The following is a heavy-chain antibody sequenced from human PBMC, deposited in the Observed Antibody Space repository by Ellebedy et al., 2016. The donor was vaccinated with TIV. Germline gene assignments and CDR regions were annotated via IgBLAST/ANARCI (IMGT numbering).Heavy chain of an antibody. CDR2: INSDGSST. D-gene: IGHD1-26*01. J-gene: IGHJ4*02. CDR3: AKDLYSGNYWVDY. Sequence: GESLKISXAASGFTFSSYWMHWVRQAPGKGLVWVSRINSDGSSTSYADSVKGRFTISRDNAKNTLYLQMNSLRAEDTAVYYCAKDLYSGNYWVDYWGQGTLVTVSS. V-gene: IGHV3-74*01. CDR1: GFTFSSYW.